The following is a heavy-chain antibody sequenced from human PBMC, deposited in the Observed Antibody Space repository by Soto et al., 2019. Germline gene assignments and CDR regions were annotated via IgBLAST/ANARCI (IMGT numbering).Heavy chain of an antibody. D-gene: IGHD6-13*01. V-gene: IGHV1-3*04. CDR1: GYTFTTYA. J-gene: IGHJ4*02. Sequence: ASVKVSCKASGYTFTTYAMHWVRQAPGQRLEWMGWIYIGNGDTNYSHKFQGRVTIARDTSATTAYMELSSLRSEDTAVYYCATYPGEAAAGGDYWGQGTLVTVSS. CDR3: ATYPGEAAAGGDY. CDR2: IYIGNGDT.